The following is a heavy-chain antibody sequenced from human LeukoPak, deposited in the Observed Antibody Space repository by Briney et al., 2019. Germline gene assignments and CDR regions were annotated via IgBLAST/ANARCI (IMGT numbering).Heavy chain of an antibody. CDR3: AKDRRYCSGGSCFNWFDP. J-gene: IGHJ5*02. CDR2: ISWNSGTI. Sequence: GRSLRLSCATSGFTFDDYAMHWVRQAPGKGLEWVSGISWNSGTIGYADSVKGRFTISRDNAKNSLYLQMNSLRTEDTALYYCAKDRRYCSGGSCFNWFDPWGQGTLVTVSS. D-gene: IGHD2-15*01. CDR1: GFTFDDYA. V-gene: IGHV3-9*01.